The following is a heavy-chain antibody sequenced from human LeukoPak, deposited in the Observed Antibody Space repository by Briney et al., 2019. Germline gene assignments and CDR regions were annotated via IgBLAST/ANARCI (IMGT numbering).Heavy chain of an antibody. Sequence: SETLSLTCTVSGGSISSSSYYWGWIRQPPGKGLEWIGYIYYSGSTNYNPSLKSRVTISVDTSKNQFSLKLSSVTAADTAVYYCARLGDVYGIAVAGTPFDYWGQGTLVTVSS. CDR2: IYYSGST. V-gene: IGHV4-61*05. CDR1: GGSISSSSYY. CDR3: ARLGDVYGIAVAGTPFDY. J-gene: IGHJ4*02. D-gene: IGHD6-19*01.